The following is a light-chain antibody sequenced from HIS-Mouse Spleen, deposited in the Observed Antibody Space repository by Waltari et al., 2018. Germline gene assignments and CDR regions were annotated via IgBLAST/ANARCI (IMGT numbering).Light chain of an antibody. J-gene: IGLJ3*02. CDR2: RNN. V-gene: IGLV1-47*01. Sequence: QSVLTQPPSASGTPGQRVTISCSGSSSNIGSDYVYCYQQLPGTAPKHLIYRNNQRPSGVPDRFSGSKSGTSASLAISGLRSEDEADYYCAAWDDSLSGPVFGGGTKLTVL. CDR3: AAWDDSLSGPV. CDR1: SSNIGSDY.